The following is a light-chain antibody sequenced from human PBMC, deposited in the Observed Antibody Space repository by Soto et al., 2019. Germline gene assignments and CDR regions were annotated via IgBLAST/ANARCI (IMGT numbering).Light chain of an antibody. CDR2: YVS. J-gene: IGKJ2*01. CDR3: QQSYDLPRT. CDR1: QSVSKY. Sequence: DIQMTQSPSSLSASVGDRVTISCRTNQSVSKYINWYQQKPGTAPKPLIYYVSSLQGGVPSRFSGSGSATDFALTISNLQPEYFATYYCQQSYDLPRTFGQGTKLEIK. V-gene: IGKV1-39*01.